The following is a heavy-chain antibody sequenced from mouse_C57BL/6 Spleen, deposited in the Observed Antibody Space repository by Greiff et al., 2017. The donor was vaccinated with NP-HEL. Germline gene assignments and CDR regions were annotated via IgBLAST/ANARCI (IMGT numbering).Heavy chain of an antibody. Sequence: EVQLVESGGGLVKPGGSLKLSCAASGFTFSDYGMHWVRQAPEKGLEWVAYISSGSSTIYYADTVKGRFTISRDNAKNTLFLQLTSLRSEDTAMDYCARRGWDVGWFAYWGQGTLVTVSA. CDR2: ISSGSSTI. CDR3: ARRGWDVGWFAY. CDR1: GFTFSDYG. J-gene: IGHJ3*01. V-gene: IGHV5-17*01. D-gene: IGHD4-1*01.